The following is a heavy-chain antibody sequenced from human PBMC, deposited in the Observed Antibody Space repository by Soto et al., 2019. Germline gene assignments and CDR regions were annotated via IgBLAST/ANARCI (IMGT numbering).Heavy chain of an antibody. Sequence: EVQLVESGGGLIQPGGSLRLSCAASGFTVNNNHMSWVRQAPGKGLEWVSIIYSGGTTYYADSVKGRFTISRDNPKNTLYLQMNSLRVEDTAVYYCLTAPVVWTYWGQGTLVTVSS. V-gene: IGHV3-53*01. CDR1: GFTVNNNH. J-gene: IGHJ4*02. CDR2: IYSGGTT. CDR3: LTAPVVWTY. D-gene: IGHD1-1*01.